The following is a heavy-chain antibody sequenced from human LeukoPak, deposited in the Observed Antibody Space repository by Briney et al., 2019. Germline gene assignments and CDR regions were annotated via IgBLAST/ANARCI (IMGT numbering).Heavy chain of an antibody. J-gene: IGHJ6*02. CDR1: GGSINGYY. D-gene: IGHD1-26*01. Sequence: PSETLSLTCNVSGGSINGYYWTWIRQPPQKGLEWIGYMFYNGNTNYNPSLKSRATISVDTSQNQISLRLASVTAADTGTYHCARLTRVGGVDVWGQGTTVTVSS. CDR3: ARLTRVGGVDV. V-gene: IGHV4-59*08. CDR2: MFYNGNT.